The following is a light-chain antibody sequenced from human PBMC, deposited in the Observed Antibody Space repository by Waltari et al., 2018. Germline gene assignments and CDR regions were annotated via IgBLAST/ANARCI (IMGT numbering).Light chain of an antibody. Sequence: DIVLTQSPGTLSLSPGERVTLSCRASENIRSYLAWYQQKPGQAPRLLIYDTSTRATGIPDRFRGSGFGTDFSHTISRLEPEDFAVYYCQKYGTLPATFGQGTKVEIK. CDR2: DTS. J-gene: IGKJ1*01. V-gene: IGKV3-20*01. CDR1: ENIRSY. CDR3: QKYGTLPAT.